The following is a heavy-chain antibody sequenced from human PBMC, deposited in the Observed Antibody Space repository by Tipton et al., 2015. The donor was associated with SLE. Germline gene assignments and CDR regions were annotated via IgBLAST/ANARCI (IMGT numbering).Heavy chain of an antibody. Sequence: QLVQSGVEVXKPGESLMLSCEGSGYRFTNYWIAWVRQMPGKGLEWVGIIYPGDSDTXYSPSFRGQVTISADKSISTTYLXWSSLRAXDXAMYYXARRGVTYYXXXDLWGQGTTVTVSS. CDR2: IYPGDSDT. CDR1: GYRFTNYW. V-gene: IGHV5-51*03. D-gene: IGHD1-26*01. CDR3: ARRGVTYYXXXDL. J-gene: IGHJ6*02.